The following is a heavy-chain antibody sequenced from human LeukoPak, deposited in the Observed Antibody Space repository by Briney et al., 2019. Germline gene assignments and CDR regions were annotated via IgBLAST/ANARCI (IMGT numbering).Heavy chain of an antibody. D-gene: IGHD3-9*01. V-gene: IGHV3-23*01. J-gene: IGHJ4*02. Sequence: PGGSLRLSCAASGFTFSSYEMNWVRQAPGKGLEWVSAISGSGGSTYYADSVKGRFTISRDNSKNTLYLQMNSLRAEDTAVYYCARSPSPYYDILTGDYWGQGTLVTVSS. CDR3: ARSPSPYYDILTGDY. CDR1: GFTFSSYE. CDR2: ISGSGGST.